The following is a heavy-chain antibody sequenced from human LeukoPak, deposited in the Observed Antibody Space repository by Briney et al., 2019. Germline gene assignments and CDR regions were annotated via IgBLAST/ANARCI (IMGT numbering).Heavy chain of an antibody. Sequence: SGGSLRLSCAASGFTFSSYGMHWVRQAPGKGLEWVAVISYDGSNKYYADSVKGRFTISRDNSKNTLYLQMNSLRAEDTAVYYCAKPRTVTTSEDAFDIWGQGTMVTVSS. CDR1: GFTFSSYG. CDR3: AKPRTVTTSEDAFDI. J-gene: IGHJ3*02. CDR2: ISYDGSNK. V-gene: IGHV3-30*18. D-gene: IGHD4-17*01.